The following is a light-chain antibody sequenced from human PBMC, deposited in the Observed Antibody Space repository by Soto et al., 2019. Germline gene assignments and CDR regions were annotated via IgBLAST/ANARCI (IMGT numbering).Light chain of an antibody. J-gene: IGLJ1*01. CDR3: CSYAGSSTPLI. V-gene: IGLV2-23*02. CDR1: SSDVGSYNL. Sequence: QPALTQPSSESWSPGQAITISCTGTSSDVGSYNLVSWYQQHPGKAPKLMIYEVSKRPSGVSNRFSGSKSGNTASLTISGLQAEDEADYYCCSYAGSSTPLIFGTGTKVTVL. CDR2: EVS.